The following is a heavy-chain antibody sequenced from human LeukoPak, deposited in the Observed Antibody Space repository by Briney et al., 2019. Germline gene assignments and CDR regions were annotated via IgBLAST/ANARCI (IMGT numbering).Heavy chain of an antibody. CDR2: ISGSGGST. CDR1: ELTFSTYP. D-gene: IGHD5-24*01. J-gene: IGHJ6*02. V-gene: IGHV3-23*01. Sequence: GGSLRLSCVGSELTFSTYPMSWVRQAPGKGLEWVSAISGSGGSTFYADSVKGRLTISRDNSKNTLFLQMNSLGAEDTAIYYCATRGKDGYNANYYGMDVWGQGTTVTVSS. CDR3: ATRGKDGYNANYYGMDV.